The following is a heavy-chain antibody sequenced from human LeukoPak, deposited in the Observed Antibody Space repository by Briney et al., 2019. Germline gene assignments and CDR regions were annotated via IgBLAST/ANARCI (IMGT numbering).Heavy chain of an antibody. CDR1: GGSISSYY. CDR2: IYTSGST. J-gene: IGHJ3*02. Sequence: SETLSLTCTVSGGSISSYYWSWIRQPAGKGLEWIGRIYTSGSTNYNPSLKSRVTISVDKSKNQFSLKLSSVTAADTAVYYCARAHYVDTARTTNAFDIWGQGTMVTVSS. D-gene: IGHD5-18*01. CDR3: ARAHYVDTARTTNAFDI. V-gene: IGHV4-4*07.